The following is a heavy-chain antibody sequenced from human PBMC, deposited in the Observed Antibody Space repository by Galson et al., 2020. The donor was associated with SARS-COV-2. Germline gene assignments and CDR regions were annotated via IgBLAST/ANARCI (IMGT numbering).Heavy chain of an antibody. V-gene: IGHV4-31*03. Sequence: SETLSLTCTVSGGSISSGGYYWSWIRQHPGKGLEWIGYIYYSGSTYYNPSLKSRVTISVDTSKNQFSLKLSSVTAADTAVYYCARVLYYYDSSGPHWYFDLWGRGTLVTVSS. CDR2: IYYSGST. CDR3: ARVLYYYDSSGPHWYFDL. CDR1: GGSISSGGYY. J-gene: IGHJ2*01. D-gene: IGHD3-22*01.